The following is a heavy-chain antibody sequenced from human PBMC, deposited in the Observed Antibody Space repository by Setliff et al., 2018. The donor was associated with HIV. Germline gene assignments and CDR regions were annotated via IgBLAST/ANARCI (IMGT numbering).Heavy chain of an antibody. V-gene: IGHV3-23*01. CDR3: ARSPYGDYGLDY. CDR2: ISGSGDIT. Sequence: GGSLRLSCAASGFTFSGYAMSWVRQAPGKGLEWASVISGSGDITYYRESVKGRFTVSRDNSNNTVYLQMNSLRAEDTAVYFCARSPYGDYGLDYWGQGTLVTVS. J-gene: IGHJ4*02. D-gene: IGHD4-17*01. CDR1: GFTFSGYA.